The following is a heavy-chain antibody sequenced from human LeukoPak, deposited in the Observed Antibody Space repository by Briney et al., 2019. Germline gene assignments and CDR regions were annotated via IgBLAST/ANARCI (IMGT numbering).Heavy chain of an antibody. CDR1: GFTFSSYA. V-gene: IGHV3-23*01. CDR2: ISASGGYT. J-gene: IGHJ4*02. CDR3: AKDRLPLSSAYYYVPFDY. D-gene: IGHD3-22*01. Sequence: GGPLRLSCAASGFTFSSYAMNWVRQAPGKGLEWVSGISASGGYTHYADSVKGRFTISRDNSKNTLHLQMNSLRVEDTAVYYCAKDRLPLSSAYYYVPFDYWGQGTLVTVSS.